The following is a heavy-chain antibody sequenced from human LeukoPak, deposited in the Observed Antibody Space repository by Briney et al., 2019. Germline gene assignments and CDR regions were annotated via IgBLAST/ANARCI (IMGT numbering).Heavy chain of an antibody. J-gene: IGHJ4*02. CDR2: ISSSRNTI. D-gene: IGHD2-2*01. CDR1: GFTFSDYS. CDR3: AHGSMYQLDY. Sequence: GGSLRLSCAASGFTFSDYSMNWVRQAPGKGLQWVSFISSSRNTIYYADSVKGRFTISRDNAKNTLYLQMNSLRAEDTAVYYCAHGSMYQLDYWGQGTLVTVSS. V-gene: IGHV3-48*01.